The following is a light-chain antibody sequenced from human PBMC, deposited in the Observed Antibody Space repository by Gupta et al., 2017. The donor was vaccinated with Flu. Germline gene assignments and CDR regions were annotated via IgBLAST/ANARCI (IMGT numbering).Light chain of an antibody. CDR2: DVS. CDR3: SSYTSSSTL. CDR1: SSDVGGYNY. J-gene: IGLJ2*01. Sequence: GTSSDVGGYNYVSWYQQNLGKAPKLMIYDVSNRPSGVSNRFSGSKSGNTASLTISGLQAEDEADYYCSSYTSSSTLFGGGTKLTVL. V-gene: IGLV2-14*04.